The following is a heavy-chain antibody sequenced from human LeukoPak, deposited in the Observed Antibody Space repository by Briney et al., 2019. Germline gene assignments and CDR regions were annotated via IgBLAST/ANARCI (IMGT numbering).Heavy chain of an antibody. V-gene: IGHV1-24*01. CDR3: ATSVLAISSVASGLFDY. J-gene: IGHJ4*02. Sequence: GASVKVSSKVSGYTLTELSMHWVRQAPGKGLEWMGGFDPEDGETIYAQKFQGRVTMTEDTSTDTAYMELSSLRSEDTAVYYCATSVLAISSVASGLFDYWGQGTLVTVSS. CDR1: GYTLTELS. CDR2: FDPEDGET. D-gene: IGHD5-12*01.